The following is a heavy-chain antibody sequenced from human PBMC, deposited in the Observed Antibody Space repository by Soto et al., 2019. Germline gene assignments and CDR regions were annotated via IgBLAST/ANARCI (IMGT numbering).Heavy chain of an antibody. CDR1: RVSISTYY. CDR2: IYYNGNT. J-gene: IGHJ4*02. CDR3: ARHATRSYDY. Sequence: PSETLSLTCTVSRVSISTYYGSWIRQPPGKGLECIGYIYYNGNTNYNPSLKSRVTISVDTSKNQFTLNLNSVTAADTAVYYCARHATRSYDYWGQGTLVTVSS. V-gene: IGHV4-59*08.